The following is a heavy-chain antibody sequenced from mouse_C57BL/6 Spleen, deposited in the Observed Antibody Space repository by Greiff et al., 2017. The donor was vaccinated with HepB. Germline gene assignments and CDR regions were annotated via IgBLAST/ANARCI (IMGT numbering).Heavy chain of an antibody. Sequence: QVQLQQPGAELVRPGSSVKLSCKASGYTFTSYWMHWVKQRPIQGLEWIGNIDPSDSETHYNQKFKDKATLTVDKSSSTAYMQLSSLTSEDSAVYYCARDYYGSSPYYFDYWGKGTTLTVSS. CDR2: IDPSDSET. V-gene: IGHV1-52*01. CDR1: GYTFTSYW. CDR3: ARDYYGSSPYYFDY. J-gene: IGHJ2*01. D-gene: IGHD1-1*01.